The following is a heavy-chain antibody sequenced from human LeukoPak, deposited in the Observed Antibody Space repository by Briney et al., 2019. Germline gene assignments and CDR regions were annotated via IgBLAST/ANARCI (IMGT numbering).Heavy chain of an antibody. CDR3: ARGKVYCSGGSCFWQNDYYYYMDV. D-gene: IGHD2-15*01. Sequence: PSETLSLTCAVYGGSFSGYYWSWIRQPPGKGLEWIGEINHSGSTNYNPSLKSRVTISVDTSKNQFSLKLSSVTAADKAVYYCARGKVYCSGGSCFWQNDYYYYMDVWGKGTTVTVSS. CDR2: INHSGST. V-gene: IGHV4-34*01. CDR1: GGSFSGYY. J-gene: IGHJ6*03.